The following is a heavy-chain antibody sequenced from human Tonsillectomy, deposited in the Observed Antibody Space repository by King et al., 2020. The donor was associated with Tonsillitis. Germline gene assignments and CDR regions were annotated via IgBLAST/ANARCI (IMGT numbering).Heavy chain of an antibody. CDR3: ARGPGIAADY. V-gene: IGHV4-34*01. CDR2: INHSGSA. D-gene: IGHD6-13*01. Sequence: VQLQQWGAGLLKPSETLSLTCAVYGGSFSGYYWSWIRQPPGKGLEWIGEINHSGSANYNPSLRSRLTISVDTSKNHFSLKLISVTAADTAVYYCARGPGIAADYWGQGPLVTVSS. J-gene: IGHJ4*02. CDR1: GGSFSGYY.